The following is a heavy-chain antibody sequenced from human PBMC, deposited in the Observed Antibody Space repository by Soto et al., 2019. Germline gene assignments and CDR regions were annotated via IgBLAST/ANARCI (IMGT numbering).Heavy chain of an antibody. CDR3: ARSYCSSTSCYEWIGYYYYMDV. D-gene: IGHD2-2*01. Sequence: SETLSLTCTVSGGSISSSSYYWGWIRQPPGKGLEWIGSIYYSGSTYYNPSLKSRVTISVDTSKNQFSLKLSSVTAADTAVYYCARSYCSSTSCYEWIGYYYYMDVWGKGTTVTVSS. CDR1: GGSISSSSYY. V-gene: IGHV4-39*01. J-gene: IGHJ6*03. CDR2: IYYSGST.